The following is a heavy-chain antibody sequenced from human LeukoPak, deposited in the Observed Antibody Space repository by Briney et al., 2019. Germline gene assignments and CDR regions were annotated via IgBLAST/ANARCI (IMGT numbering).Heavy chain of an antibody. CDR3: ARDEGSSWRYYYYYYMDV. J-gene: IGHJ6*03. CDR1: GFTFSSYW. V-gene: IGHV3-48*04. CDR2: ISSSGSTI. D-gene: IGHD6-13*01. Sequence: GGSLRLSCAASGFTFSSYWMSWVRQAPGKGLEWVSYISSSGSTIYYADSVKGRFTISRDNAKNSLYLQMNSLRAEDTAVYYCARDEGSSWRYYYYYYMDVWGKGTTVTVSS.